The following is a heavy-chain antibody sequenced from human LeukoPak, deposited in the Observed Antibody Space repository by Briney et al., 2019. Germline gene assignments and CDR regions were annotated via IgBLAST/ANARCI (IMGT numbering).Heavy chain of an antibody. J-gene: IGHJ6*03. CDR2: IIPIFKMA. V-gene: IGHV1-69*13. CDR3: ARGYSSSWYEYYYYYMDV. D-gene: IGHD6-13*01. Sequence: SVKVSCKASGGTISRYTISWVRQAPGQGLEWMGGIIPIFKMAKYAQRFQGRVTITADESASTAYMELSSLRSEDTAVYYCARGYSSSWYEYYYYYMDVWGKGTTVTISS. CDR1: GGTISRYT.